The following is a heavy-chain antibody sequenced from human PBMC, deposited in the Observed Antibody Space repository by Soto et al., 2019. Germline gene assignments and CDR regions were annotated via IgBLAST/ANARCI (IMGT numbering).Heavy chain of an antibody. CDR1: GYTLTELS. J-gene: IGHJ6*02. D-gene: IGHD3-22*01. CDR2: FDPEDGET. V-gene: IGHV1-24*01. Sequence: ASVKVSCKVSGYTLTELSMHWVRQAPGKGLEWMGGFDPEDGETIYAQKFQGRVTMTEDTSTDTAYMELSSLRSEDTAVYYCATKTNGDSSGDYQTAVYYYYGMDAWGQGTTVTVSS. CDR3: ATKTNGDSSGDYQTAVYYYYGMDA.